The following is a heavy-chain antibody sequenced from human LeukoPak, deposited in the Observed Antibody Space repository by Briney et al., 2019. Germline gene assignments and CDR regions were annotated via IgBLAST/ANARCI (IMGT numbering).Heavy chain of an antibody. CDR2: IYYSGSP. Sequence: SETLSLTCTVSGGSISSSSNYWGWIRQPPGKGLEWIGSIYYSGSPYYNPSLKSRVTISVDTSKNQFSPKLSSVTAADTAVYYCATLSWDYYDSSGYYFYYFDYWGQGTLVTVSS. D-gene: IGHD3-22*01. V-gene: IGHV4-39*01. CDR1: GGSISSSSNY. CDR3: ATLSWDYYDSSGYYFYYFDY. J-gene: IGHJ4*02.